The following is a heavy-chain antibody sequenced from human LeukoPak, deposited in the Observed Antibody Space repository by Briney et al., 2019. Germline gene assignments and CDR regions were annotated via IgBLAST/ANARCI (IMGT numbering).Heavy chain of an antibody. Sequence: GGSLRLSCAASGFSFGNHAMSWVRQAPGKGLEWVSIIYSGGSTFYADSVKGRFTISRDNSKSTLYLQMNSLRAEDTAVYYCARGGSYLSAFDIWGQGTMVTVSS. V-gene: IGHV3-53*01. CDR2: IYSGGST. J-gene: IGHJ3*02. CDR3: ARGGSYLSAFDI. D-gene: IGHD1-26*01. CDR1: GFSFGNHA.